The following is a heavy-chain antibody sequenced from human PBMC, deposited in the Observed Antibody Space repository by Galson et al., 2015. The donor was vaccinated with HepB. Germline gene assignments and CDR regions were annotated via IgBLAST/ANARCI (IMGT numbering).Heavy chain of an antibody. CDR3: TSRSYSGSYGYYYGMDV. J-gene: IGHJ6*02. D-gene: IGHD1-26*01. Sequence: SLRLSCAASGFTFSNAWMSWVRQAPGKGLEWVGRIKSKTDGGTTDYAAPVKGRFTISRDDSKNTLYLQMNSLKTEDTAVYYCTSRSYSGSYGYYYGMDVWGQGTTVTVSS. CDR1: GFTFSNAW. V-gene: IGHV3-15*01. CDR2: IKSKTDGGTT.